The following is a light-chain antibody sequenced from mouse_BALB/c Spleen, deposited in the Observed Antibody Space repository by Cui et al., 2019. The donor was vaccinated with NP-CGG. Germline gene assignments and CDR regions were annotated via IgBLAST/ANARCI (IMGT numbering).Light chain of an antibody. J-gene: IGLJ1*01. CDR2: GTN. CDR3: ALWYSNHWV. Sequence: QPVVAQESALTTSPGETVTITFRSSTGAATTSNYANWVQEKPDHLFTGLIGGTNNRTPGVPARFSGSLIGDKAALTNTGAQTEDEAIYFCALWYSNHWVFGGGTKLTVL. CDR1: TGAATTSNY. V-gene: IGLV1*01.